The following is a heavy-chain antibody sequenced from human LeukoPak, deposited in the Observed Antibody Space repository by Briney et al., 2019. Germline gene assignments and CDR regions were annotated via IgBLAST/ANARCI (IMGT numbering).Heavy chain of an antibody. Sequence: PSETLSLTCTVSGGSISSYYWSWIRQPPGKGLEWIGYIYYSGSTNYNPSLKSRVTISVDTSKNQFSLKLSSVTAADTAVYYCARDRWGGSYYRWFDPWGQGTLVPVSS. CDR3: ARDRWGGSYYRWFDP. J-gene: IGHJ5*02. V-gene: IGHV4-59*01. CDR2: IYYSGST. CDR1: GGSISSYY. D-gene: IGHD1-26*01.